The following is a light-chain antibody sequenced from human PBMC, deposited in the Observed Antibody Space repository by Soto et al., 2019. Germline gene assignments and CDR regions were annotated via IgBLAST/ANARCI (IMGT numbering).Light chain of an antibody. CDR1: QSVSSY. J-gene: IGKJ1*01. CDR2: GAS. V-gene: IGKV3-20*01. CDR3: QQYRT. Sequence: EIFIPQSPATLSLSPGERASLSCRASQSVSSYLALYQQKPGQAPRLLIYGASSRATGIPDRFSGSGSGTDFTLTISRLEPEDFAVYYCQQYRTFGQGTKVDIK.